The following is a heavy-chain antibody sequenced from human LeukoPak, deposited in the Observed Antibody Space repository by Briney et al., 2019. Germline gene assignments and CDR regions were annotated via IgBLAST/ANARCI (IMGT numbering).Heavy chain of an antibody. CDR3: TRVSPYCSGGSCWFDY. D-gene: IGHD2-15*01. V-gene: IGHV1-18*01. CDR2: ISAYNGNT. CDR1: GYTFTNYG. J-gene: IGHJ4*02. Sequence: GASEKVSCKASGYTFTNYGINWVRQAPGQGLEWMGWISAYNGNTNYAQKLQGRVTMTTNTSTSTAYMELRSLRSDDTAVYYCTRVSPYCSGGSCWFDYWGQGTLVTVSS.